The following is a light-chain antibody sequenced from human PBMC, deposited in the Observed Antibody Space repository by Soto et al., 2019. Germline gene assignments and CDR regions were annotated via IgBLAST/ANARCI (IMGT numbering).Light chain of an antibody. CDR3: QKFNAVPT. CDR2: AGS. Sequence: DIQMTQSPSSLSASVGDRVTITCRASQAISNYLAWYQQKPGKVPSLLIYAGSTLQSGVPSRFSGSGSGTDFTLTISSLQPEDIATYYCQKFNAVPTFGGGTKVEI. J-gene: IGKJ4*01. CDR1: QAISNY. V-gene: IGKV1-27*01.